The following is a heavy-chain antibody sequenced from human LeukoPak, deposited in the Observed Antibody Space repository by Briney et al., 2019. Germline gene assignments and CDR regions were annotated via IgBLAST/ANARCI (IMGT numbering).Heavy chain of an antibody. V-gene: IGHV3-23*01. CDR1: GFTFSSYA. Sequence: SGGSLRLSCAASGFTFSSYAMSWVRQAPGEGLEWVSAICGSGGSTYYADSVKGRFTISRDNSKNTLYLQMNSLRAEDTAVYYCAKDGYYDFWSGYSADYYYYYMDVWGKGTTVTVSS. CDR3: AKDGYYDFWSGYSADYYYYYMDV. CDR2: ICGSGGST. J-gene: IGHJ6*03. D-gene: IGHD3-3*01.